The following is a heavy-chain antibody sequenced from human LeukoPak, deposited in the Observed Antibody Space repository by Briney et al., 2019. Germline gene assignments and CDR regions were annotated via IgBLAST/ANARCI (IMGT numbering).Heavy chain of an antibody. D-gene: IGHD2-21*02. V-gene: IGHV3-23*01. J-gene: IGHJ3*02. CDR1: GFTCSSYG. Sequence: GGSLRLSCAASGFTCSSYGMSWVRQAPGKGLEWVSAISGSGGSTYYADSVKGRFTISRDNSKNTLSLQMNSLRAEATTVFYCSSSWGYCGGYSHNEGGAFDIWGQGTMVTVSS. CDR3: SSSWGYCGGYSHNEGGAFDI. CDR2: ISGSGGST.